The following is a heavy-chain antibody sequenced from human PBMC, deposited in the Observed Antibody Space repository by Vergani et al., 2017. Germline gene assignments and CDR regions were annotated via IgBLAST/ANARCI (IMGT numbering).Heavy chain of an antibody. Sequence: QITLKESGPTLVKPTPTLTLTCTFSGFSLSTSGVGVGWIRQPPGKALEWLALIYWNDDKRYSPSLKSRLTITKDSSKNQVVLTMTNMDPVDTATYYCARILDLVVPTNDAFDIWGQGTMVTVSS. CDR1: GFSLSTSGVG. J-gene: IGHJ3*02. CDR2: IYWNDDK. D-gene: IGHD2-2*01. CDR3: ARILDLVVPTNDAFDI. V-gene: IGHV2-5*01.